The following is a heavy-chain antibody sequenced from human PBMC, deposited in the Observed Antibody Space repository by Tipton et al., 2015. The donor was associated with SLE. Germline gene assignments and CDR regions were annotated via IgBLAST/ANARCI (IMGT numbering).Heavy chain of an antibody. Sequence: LRLSCTVSGVPISSGSYYWSWIRQPAGKGLEWIGHIYTDGSTNYNPSLKSRVSLSVDTSKNQFSLKLSSVTAADTAVYYCASKYFYDSDGFRYWGQGTLVTVSS. CDR2: IYTDGST. D-gene: IGHD3-22*01. CDR3: ASKYFYDSDGFRY. CDR1: GVPISSGSYY. V-gene: IGHV4-61*09. J-gene: IGHJ4*02.